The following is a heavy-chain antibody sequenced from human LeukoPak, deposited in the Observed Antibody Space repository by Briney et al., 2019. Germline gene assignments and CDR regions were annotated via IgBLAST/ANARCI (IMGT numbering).Heavy chain of an antibody. D-gene: IGHD3-10*01. CDR3: ASSRSGGSGSYYRNFDY. V-gene: IGHV3-7*03. J-gene: IGHJ4*02. Sequence: GGSLRLSCAASGFTFSTYWMTWVRQAPGKGLEWVANIKQDGSEKYYVDSVRGRFTISRDNAKNSLYLQMNSLRAEDTAVYYCASSRSGGSGSYYRNFDYWGQGTLVTVSS. CDR1: GFTFSTYW. CDR2: IKQDGSEK.